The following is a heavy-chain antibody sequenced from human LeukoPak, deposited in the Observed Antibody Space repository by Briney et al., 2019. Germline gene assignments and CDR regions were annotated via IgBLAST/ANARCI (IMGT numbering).Heavy chain of an antibody. CDR3: ARGCSGGSCYESKFDP. V-gene: IGHV3-7*01. J-gene: IGHJ5*02. D-gene: IGHD2-15*01. CDR2: IKQDGSEK. CDR1: GFTFSSYW. Sequence: GGSLRLSCAASGFTFSSYWMSWVRQAPGKGLEWVANIKQDGSEKYYVDSAKGRFTISRDNAKNSLYLQMNSLRAEDTAVYYCARGCSGGSCYESKFDPWGQGTLVTVSS.